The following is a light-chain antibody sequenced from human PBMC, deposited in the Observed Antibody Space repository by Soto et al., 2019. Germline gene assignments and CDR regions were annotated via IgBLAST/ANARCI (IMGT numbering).Light chain of an antibody. CDR3: QHYNSYSAT. J-gene: IGKJ3*01. V-gene: IGKV1-5*01. CDR1: QTINNW. Sequence: DLQMTQSPSTLSASVGDRVTITCRASQTINNWLAWYQQKPGKAPKLLIYDAYTLESGVPSRFSGSGSGTEFTLTISSLQPDDFSTYYCQHYNSYSATFGPGTKVDSK. CDR2: DAY.